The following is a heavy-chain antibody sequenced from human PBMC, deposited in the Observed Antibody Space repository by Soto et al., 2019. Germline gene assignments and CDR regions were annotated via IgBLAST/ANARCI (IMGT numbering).Heavy chain of an antibody. Sequence: PGGSLRLSCASSVFTFSDYYMSWIRQAPGNGLEWVSYISSSSSYTNYADSVKGRFTISRDNAKNSLYLQMNSLRAEDTAVYYCARDGPSALYGSGSYYRFDYWGQGTLVTVSS. D-gene: IGHD3-10*01. V-gene: IGHV3-11*06. CDR1: VFTFSDYY. CDR3: ARDGPSALYGSGSYYRFDY. CDR2: ISSSSSYT. J-gene: IGHJ4*02.